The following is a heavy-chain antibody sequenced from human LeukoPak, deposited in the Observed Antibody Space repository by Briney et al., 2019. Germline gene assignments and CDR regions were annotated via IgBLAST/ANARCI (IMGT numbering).Heavy chain of an antibody. CDR2: IHYSGST. CDR3: AREVVAAAGTVDY. V-gene: IGHV4-59*01. D-gene: IGHD6-13*01. Sequence: KPSETLSLTCTVSGGSISSYYWSWIRQPPGKGLEWIGYIHYSGSTNYNPSLKSRVTISVDTSKNQFSLKLSSVTAADTAVYYCAREVVAAAGTVDYWGQGTLVTVSS. CDR1: GGSISSYY. J-gene: IGHJ4*02.